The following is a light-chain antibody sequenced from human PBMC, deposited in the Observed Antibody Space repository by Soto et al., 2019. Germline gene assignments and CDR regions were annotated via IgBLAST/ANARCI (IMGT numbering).Light chain of an antibody. CDR2: EVS. CDR3: SSYASSSTWV. CDR1: GSDVGGYNY. V-gene: IGLV2-14*01. J-gene: IGLJ2*01. Sequence: QAVVTQPASVSGSPGQSITISCTGTGSDVGGYNYVSWYQQHPGKAPKVMIYEVSNRPSGVSNRFSGSKSGNTASLTISGLQGEDEADYYCSSYASSSTWVFGGGTQLTVL.